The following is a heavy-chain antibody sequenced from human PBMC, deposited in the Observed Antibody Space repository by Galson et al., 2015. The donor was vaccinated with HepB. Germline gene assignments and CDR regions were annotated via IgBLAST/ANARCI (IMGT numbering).Heavy chain of an antibody. CDR3: ARDLTPDLGFDY. CDR1: GFTFSDYG. J-gene: IGHJ4*02. V-gene: IGHV3-21*01. Sequence: SLRLSCAASGFTFSDYGMNWVRQAPGKGLEWVSSISSSSSYIYYADSVKGRFTISRDNTKHSLHLRMNSLRAEDTAVYYCARDLTPDLGFDYWGQGALVTVSS. CDR2: ISSSSSYI. D-gene: IGHD3-16*01.